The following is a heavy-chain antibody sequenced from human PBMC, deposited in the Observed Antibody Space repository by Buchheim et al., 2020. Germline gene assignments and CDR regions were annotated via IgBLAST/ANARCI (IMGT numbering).Heavy chain of an antibody. J-gene: IGHJ4*02. Sequence: QVQLVESGGGVVQPGRSLRLSCAASGFTFSSYGMHWVRQAPGKGLEWVAVISYDGSNTYYADSVKGRFTISRDNSKNTLYLQMNSLRAEDTAVYYWAKSSSGSISYFDYWGQGTL. CDR3: AKSSSGSISYFDY. CDR2: ISYDGSNT. D-gene: IGHD6-19*01. CDR1: GFTFSSYG. V-gene: IGHV3-30*18.